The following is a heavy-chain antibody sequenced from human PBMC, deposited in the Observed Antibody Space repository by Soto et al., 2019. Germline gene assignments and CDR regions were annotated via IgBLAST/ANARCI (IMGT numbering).Heavy chain of an antibody. J-gene: IGHJ4*02. V-gene: IGHV4-31*03. CDR2: IFHSGRT. Sequence: PSETLSLTCTDSGGYMSNRYYYWSWVRQNPGQGLEWIGHIFHSGRTYYNPSLKSRVSISVDTSKNQFSLNLNSVTAADTAVYYCARWVEVSLDYFDSWGQGIPVTVSS. CDR3: ARWVEVSLDYFDS. CDR1: GGYMSNRYYY. D-gene: IGHD2-15*01.